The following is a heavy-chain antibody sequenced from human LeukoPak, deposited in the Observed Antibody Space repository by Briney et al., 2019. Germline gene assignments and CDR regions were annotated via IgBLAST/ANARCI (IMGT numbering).Heavy chain of an antibody. D-gene: IGHD6-13*01. J-gene: IGHJ4*02. CDR1: GFTFRHYW. Sequence: PGGSLSLSRAPSGFTFRHYWMIDLREPPGKRGEWWANIKQDGSKAYYVDSVKGRFTISRDTAKNSLYLQMNSLRAADTAAYFCASYRYSSSCYIYWGQGTLVTVSS. V-gene: IGHV3-7*03. CDR3: ASYRYSSSCYIY. CDR2: IKQDGSKA.